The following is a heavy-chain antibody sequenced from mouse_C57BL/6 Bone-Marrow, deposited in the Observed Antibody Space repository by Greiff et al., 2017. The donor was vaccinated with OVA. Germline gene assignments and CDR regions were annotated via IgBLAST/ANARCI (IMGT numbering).Heavy chain of an antibody. CDR2: INPSTGGT. Sequence: EVKLQESGPELVKPGASVKISCKASGYSFTGYYMNWVKQSPEKSLEWIGEINPSTGGTTYNQKFKAKATLTVDKSSSTAYMQLKSLTSEDSAVYYCARPGTDAMDYWGQGTSVTVSS. D-gene: IGHD4-1*01. CDR3: ARPGTDAMDY. V-gene: IGHV1-42*01. J-gene: IGHJ4*01. CDR1: GYSFTGYY.